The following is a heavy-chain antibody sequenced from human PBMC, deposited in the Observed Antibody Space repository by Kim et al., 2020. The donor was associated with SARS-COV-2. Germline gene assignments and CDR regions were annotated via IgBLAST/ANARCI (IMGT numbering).Heavy chain of an antibody. CDR3: ARQYCSSTSCYGMDV. J-gene: IGHJ6*02. V-gene: IGHV5-51*01. D-gene: IGHD2-2*01. Sequence: PSFQGQVTISADKSISTAYLQWSSLKASDTAMYYCARQYCSSTSCYGMDVWGQGTTVTVSS.